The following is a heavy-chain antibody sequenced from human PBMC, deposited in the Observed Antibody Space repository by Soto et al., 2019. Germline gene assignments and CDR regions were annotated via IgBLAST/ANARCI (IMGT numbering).Heavy chain of an antibody. D-gene: IGHD3-9*01. CDR3: ARDQGYDILTGYLSGMDV. Sequence: EVQLVESGGGLVQPGGSLRLSCAASGFTFSSYWMSWVRQAPGKGLEWVANIKQDGSEKYYVVYVKGRFTISRDNAKNSLYLQMNSLRAEDTAVYYCARDQGYDILTGYLSGMDVWGQGTTVTVSS. CDR2: IKQDGSEK. V-gene: IGHV3-7*01. CDR1: GFTFSSYW. J-gene: IGHJ6*02.